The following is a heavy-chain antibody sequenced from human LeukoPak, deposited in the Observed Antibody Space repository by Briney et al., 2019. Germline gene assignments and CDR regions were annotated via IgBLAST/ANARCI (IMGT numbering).Heavy chain of an antibody. D-gene: IGHD6-13*01. CDR1: GFTFSSYS. Sequence: GGSLRLSCAASGFTFSSYSMNWVRQAPGKGLEWVSSISSSSSYIYHADSVKGRFTISRDNAKNSLYLQMNSLRAEDTAVYYCARGSIAAAGLFDYWGQGTLVTVSS. V-gene: IGHV3-21*01. CDR2: ISSSSSYI. J-gene: IGHJ4*02. CDR3: ARGSIAAAGLFDY.